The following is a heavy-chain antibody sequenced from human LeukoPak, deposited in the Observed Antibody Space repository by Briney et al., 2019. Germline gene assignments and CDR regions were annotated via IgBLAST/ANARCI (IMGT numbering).Heavy chain of an antibody. CDR2: IFYTGTT. CDR1: GGSISSYY. Sequence: MTSETLSLTCTVSGGSISSYYWSWIRQPPGKGLEWIGFIFYTGTTNYNPSLKSRVTISVDTTKNQFSLKLSSVTAADTAVYYCVRHTTYGGNSGFEHWGQGILVTVSS. D-gene: IGHD4-23*01. V-gene: IGHV4-59*08. J-gene: IGHJ4*02. CDR3: VRHTTYGGNSGFEH.